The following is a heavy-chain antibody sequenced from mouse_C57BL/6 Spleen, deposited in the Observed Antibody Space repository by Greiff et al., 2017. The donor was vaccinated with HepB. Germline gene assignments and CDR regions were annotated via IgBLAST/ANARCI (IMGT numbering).Heavy chain of an antibody. J-gene: IGHJ2*01. CDR1: GYTFTSYD. D-gene: IGHD1-1*01. V-gene: IGHV1-85*01. Sequence: VQLQQSGPELVKPGASVKLSCKASGYTFTSYDINWVKQRPGQGLEWIGWIYPRDGSTKYNEKFKGKATLTVDTSSSTAYMELHSLTSEDSAVYFCARPYYYGSSPSDYWGQGTTLTVSS. CDR3: ARPYYYGSSPSDY. CDR2: IYPRDGST.